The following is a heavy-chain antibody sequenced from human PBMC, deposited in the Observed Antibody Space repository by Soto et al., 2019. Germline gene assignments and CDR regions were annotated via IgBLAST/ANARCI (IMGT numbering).Heavy chain of an antibody. D-gene: IGHD1-26*01. CDR2: MSSDGSKN. CDR3: ARAKLVRTTGIFDY. J-gene: IGHJ4*02. V-gene: IGHV3-30-3*01. Sequence: QVQLVESGGNVVQPGMSLRLSCAASGFSFSTYTMHWVRQAPGKGLEWVAVMSSDGSKNYYADSVKGRFTISRDNSKNTPYLHMNSLRADDTAVYYCARAKLVRTTGIFDYWGQGTLVTVSS. CDR1: GFSFSTYT.